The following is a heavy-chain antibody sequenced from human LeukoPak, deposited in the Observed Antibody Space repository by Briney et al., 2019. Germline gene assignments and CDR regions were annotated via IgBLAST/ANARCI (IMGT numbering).Heavy chain of an antibody. Sequence: PGGSLRLSCAASGFTFSSYEMNWVRQAPGKGLEWVANIKQDGSEKYYVDSVKGRFTISRDNAKNSLYLQMNSLRAEDTAVYYCARHMSGSYYTRTFDYWGQGTLVTVSS. CDR3: ARHMSGSYYTRTFDY. V-gene: IGHV3-7*01. CDR1: GFTFSSYE. CDR2: IKQDGSEK. D-gene: IGHD1-26*01. J-gene: IGHJ4*02.